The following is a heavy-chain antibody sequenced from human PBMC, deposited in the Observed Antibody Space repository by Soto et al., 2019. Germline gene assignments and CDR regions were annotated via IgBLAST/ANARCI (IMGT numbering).Heavy chain of an antibody. Sequence: ASVKVSCKASGYTFTSYDINWVRQATGQGLEWMGWMNPNSGNTGYAQKFQGRVTMTRNTSISTAYMELSSLRSEDTAVYYCASQRGIAAAGTKGAFDYWGQGTLVTVSS. CDR2: MNPNSGNT. V-gene: IGHV1-8*01. J-gene: IGHJ4*02. CDR3: ASQRGIAAAGTKGAFDY. CDR1: GYTFTSYD. D-gene: IGHD6-13*01.